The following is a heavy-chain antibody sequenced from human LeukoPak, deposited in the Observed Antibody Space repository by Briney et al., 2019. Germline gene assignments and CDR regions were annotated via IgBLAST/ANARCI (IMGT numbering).Heavy chain of an antibody. J-gene: IGHJ6*02. CDR1: GFXFDDYA. Sequence: PGGSLRLSCAASGFXFDDYAIHWVRQAPGKGLEWVSLISGDGGSTYYADSVKGRFTISRDNIKNSLYLQMNSLRTEDTALYYCAKDKYSSSWNGMDVWGQGTTVTVSS. CDR3: AKDKYSSSWNGMDV. CDR2: ISGDGGST. V-gene: IGHV3-43*02. D-gene: IGHD6-13*01.